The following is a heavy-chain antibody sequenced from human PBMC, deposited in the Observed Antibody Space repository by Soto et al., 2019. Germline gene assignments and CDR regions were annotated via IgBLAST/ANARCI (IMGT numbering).Heavy chain of an antibody. J-gene: IGHJ4*02. Sequence: QIQLVQSGPEVKKPGASVKVSCKASGYTFDIYGISWVRQVPGKGPEWMGWISADNGDTKYAQRMRGRVTMTTDTATSTAYMELRSLRSDDTAVYYCARDRSYYYDSSGYPFDFWGQGSLVTVSS. CDR3: ARDRSYYYDSSGYPFDF. CDR1: GYTFDIYG. D-gene: IGHD3-22*01. CDR2: ISADNGDT. V-gene: IGHV1-18*01.